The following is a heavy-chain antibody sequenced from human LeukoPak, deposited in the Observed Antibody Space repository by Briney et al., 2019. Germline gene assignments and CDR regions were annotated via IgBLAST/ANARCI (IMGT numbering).Heavy chain of an antibody. J-gene: IGHJ4*02. CDR2: IKQDGSER. CDR3: ARDGGRRDDY. D-gene: IGHD5-24*01. Sequence: GGSLRLSCAASGITFSGYSMNWIRQAPGKGLEWVANIKQDGSERYYVDSVKGRFTISRDNAKNSLYLQMNSLRAEDTAVYYCARDGGRRDDYWGQGTLVTVSS. V-gene: IGHV3-7*01. CDR1: GITFSGYS.